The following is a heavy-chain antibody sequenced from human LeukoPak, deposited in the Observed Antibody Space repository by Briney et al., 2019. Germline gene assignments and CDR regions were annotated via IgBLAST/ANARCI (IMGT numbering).Heavy chain of an antibody. D-gene: IGHD5-12*01. CDR1: GFIFNGYA. V-gene: IGHV3-30*18. J-gene: IGHJ4*02. CDR3: ANEWPFDY. CDR2: ISSDGSNK. Sequence: PGGSLRLSCAVSGFIFNGYAMSWVRQAPGKGLEWVAVISSDGSNKYYADSVKGRFTISRDNSKNTLYLQMNSLRAEDTAVYYCANEWPFDYWGQGTLVTVSS.